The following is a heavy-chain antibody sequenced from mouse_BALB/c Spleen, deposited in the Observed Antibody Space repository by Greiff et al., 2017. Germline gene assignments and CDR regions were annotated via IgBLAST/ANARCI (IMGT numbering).Heavy chain of an antibody. J-gene: IGHJ1*01. CDR3: AREDYGTQWNFDV. D-gene: IGHD1-2*01. CDR2: IYPYNGGT. CDR1: GYTFTDYN. Sequence: EVNLVESGPELVKPGAPVKISCKASGYTFTDYNMHWVKQSHGKSLEWIGYIYPYNGGTGYNQKFKSKATLTVDNSSSTAYMELRSLTSEDSAVYYCAREDYGTQWNFDVWGAGTTVTVSS. V-gene: IGHV1S29*02.